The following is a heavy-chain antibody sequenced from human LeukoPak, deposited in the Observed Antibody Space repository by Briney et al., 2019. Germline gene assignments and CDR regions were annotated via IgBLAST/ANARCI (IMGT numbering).Heavy chain of an antibody. CDR3: ARDYLDYYGSGSLKF. J-gene: IGHJ4*02. D-gene: IGHD3-10*01. CDR2: ISYDGSNK. V-gene: IGHV3-30*04. CDR1: GFTFSSYA. Sequence: GGSLRLSCAASGFTFSSYAMHWVRQAPGKGLEWVAVISYDGSNKYYADSVKGRFTISRDNSKYTLYLQMNSLRAEDTAVYYCARDYLDYYGSGSLKFWGQGTLVTVSS.